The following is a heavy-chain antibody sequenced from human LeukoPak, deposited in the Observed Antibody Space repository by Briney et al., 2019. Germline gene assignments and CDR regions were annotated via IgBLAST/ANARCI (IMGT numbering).Heavy chain of an antibody. CDR1: GYSFTSYW. D-gene: IGHD2-2*01. CDR2: IYPGDSDT. J-gene: IGHJ3*02. V-gene: IGHV5-51*01. CDR3: ARAEGDIVVVPAAIGAFDI. Sequence: GESLKISCKGSGYSFTSYWIGWVRQMPGKGLEWMGFIYPGDSDTRYSPSFQGQVTISADKSISTAYLQWSSLKASDTAMYYCARAEGDIVVVPAAIGAFDIWGQGTMVTVSS.